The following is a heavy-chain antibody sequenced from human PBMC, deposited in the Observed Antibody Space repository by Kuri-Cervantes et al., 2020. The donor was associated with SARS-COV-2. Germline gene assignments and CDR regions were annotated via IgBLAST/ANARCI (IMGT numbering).Heavy chain of an antibody. CDR1: GFILTNYA. J-gene: IGHJ6*03. CDR2: ICYDGKNE. CDR3: GTGAANSYMDV. Sequence: GESLKISCGSSGFILTNYAIHLVRQAPGKLLEWVSVICYDGKNEYYEGSVKGRFNISRDTSKNTVSLHMNSLRDEDTAMYYSGTGAANSYMDVWGRGTTVTVSS. V-gene: IGHV3-33*08. D-gene: IGHD3-10*01.